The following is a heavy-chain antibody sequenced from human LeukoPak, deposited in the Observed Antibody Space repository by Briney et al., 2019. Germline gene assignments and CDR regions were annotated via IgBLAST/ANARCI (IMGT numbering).Heavy chain of an antibody. D-gene: IGHD4-11*01. J-gene: IGHJ4*02. V-gene: IGHV4-61*01. CDR2: IYASGNV. Sequence: SETLSLTCTVSGVSLTNPTYFQWSWLRQPPGKGLEFIGWIYASGNVRFNSALESRLTMSLDTSRSQFFLQLSSVTAEDSAVYYCARFRSSNWYYFDSWGQGTRVTVSS. CDR1: GVSLTNPTYF. CDR3: ARFRSSNWYYFDS.